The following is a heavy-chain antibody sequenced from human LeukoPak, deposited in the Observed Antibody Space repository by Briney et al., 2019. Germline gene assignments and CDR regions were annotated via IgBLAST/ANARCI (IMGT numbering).Heavy chain of an antibody. J-gene: IGHJ2*01. V-gene: IGHV4-34*01. CDR3: ARGILGYYYFDL. CDR2: MHHSGAT. D-gene: IGHD2/OR15-2a*01. Sequence: SETLSLTCAVSGGSFSGFYLSWIRQPPGKGLEWIGEMHHSGATSYKPSLRSRVTISGGTSKNQFSLNLNSVTAADTAVYYCARGILGYYYFDLWGRGTLVTVSS. CDR1: GGSFSGFY.